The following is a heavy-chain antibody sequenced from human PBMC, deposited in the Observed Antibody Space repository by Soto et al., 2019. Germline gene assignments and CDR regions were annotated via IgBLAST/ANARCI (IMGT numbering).Heavy chain of an antibody. V-gene: IGHV3-33*01. CDR2: IWYDGSNE. CDR1: GFTFSNYG. D-gene: IGHD2-2*01. CDR3: ARATQPDY. J-gene: IGHJ4*02. Sequence: QVQLVESGGGVVQPGRSLRLSCAASGFTFSNYGMHWVRQAPGKGLEWVAIIWYDGSNEYYADSVKGRFTISRDNSENTLYLQMNSLGAEDTAVYYCARATQPDYWGQGTLVTVSS.